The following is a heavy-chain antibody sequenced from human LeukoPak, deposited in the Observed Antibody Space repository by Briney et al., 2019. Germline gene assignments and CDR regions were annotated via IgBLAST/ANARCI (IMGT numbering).Heavy chain of an antibody. CDR2: IYTSGST. CDR1: GGSISSGSYY. CDR3: ARDQGFYPN. V-gene: IGHV4-61*02. Sequence: SQTLSLTCTVSGGSISSGSYYWSWIRQPAGKGLEWIGRIYTSGSTNYNPSLKSRVTISVDTSKNQFSLKLSPVTAADTAVYYCARDQGFYPNWGQGTLVTVSS. J-gene: IGHJ4*02.